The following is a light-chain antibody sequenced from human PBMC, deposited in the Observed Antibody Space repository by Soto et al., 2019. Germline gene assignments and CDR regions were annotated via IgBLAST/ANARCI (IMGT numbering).Light chain of an antibody. CDR2: AAS. J-gene: IGKJ3*01. Sequence: DIQMTQATSSPSASVGDRVTITCRASQPIDTSLNWYQQKPGNAPRLLIYAASSLQSGVPLRFSGSGSGTDFTLTISSLQPEDFATYYCQQSYSSPFTFGPGTTVDIK. V-gene: IGKV1-39*01. CDR3: QQSYSSPFT. CDR1: QPIDTS.